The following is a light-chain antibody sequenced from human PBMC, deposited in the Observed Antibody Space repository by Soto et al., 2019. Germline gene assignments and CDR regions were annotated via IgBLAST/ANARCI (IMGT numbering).Light chain of an antibody. CDR2: LGS. V-gene: IGKV2-28*01. Sequence: DVLITQSPVSLPVTPGDTASISCRSSQSLLHSNGYNYLDWYLQPPGQSPQLLIYLGSNRASGVPDRFSGSASGTDSTLKISRVEAEDVGVYYCMQALQTPHFGQGTRLEIK. CDR3: MQALQTPH. J-gene: IGKJ5*01. CDR1: QSLLHSNGYNY.